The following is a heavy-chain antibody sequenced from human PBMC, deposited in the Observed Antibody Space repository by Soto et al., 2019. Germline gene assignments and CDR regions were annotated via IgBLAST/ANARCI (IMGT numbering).Heavy chain of an antibody. Sequence: GGSLRLSCAASGFTFSSYGMHWVRQAPGKGLEWVAVISYDGSNKYYADSVKGRFTISRDNSKNTLYLQMNSLRAEDTAVYYCAKDFTIETSGYDYYYYYGMDVWGQGTTVTVSS. CDR1: GFTFSSYG. V-gene: IGHV3-30*18. D-gene: IGHD5-12*01. CDR3: AKDFTIETSGYDYYYYYGMDV. CDR2: ISYDGSNK. J-gene: IGHJ6*02.